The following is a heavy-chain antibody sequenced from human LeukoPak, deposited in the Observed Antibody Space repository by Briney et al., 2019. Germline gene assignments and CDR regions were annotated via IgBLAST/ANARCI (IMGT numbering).Heavy chain of an antibody. D-gene: IGHD2-2*01. J-gene: IGHJ6*02. V-gene: IGHV3-21*01. CDR1: GFTFSSYS. CDR2: ISSSSSYI. Sequence: GGSLRLSRAASGFTFSSYSMNRVRQAPGKGLEWVSSISSSSSYIYYADSVKGRFTISRDNAKNSLYLQMNSLRAEDTAVYYCAREWLPAASLDVWGQGTTVTVSS. CDR3: AREWLPAASLDV.